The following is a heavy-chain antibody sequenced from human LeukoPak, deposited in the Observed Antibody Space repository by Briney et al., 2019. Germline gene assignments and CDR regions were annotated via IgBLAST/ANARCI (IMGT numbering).Heavy chain of an antibody. V-gene: IGHV3-11*03. CDR1: GFTFSDYY. CDR2: ISSSSSYT. J-gene: IGHJ4*02. Sequence: GGSLRLSCAASGFTFSDYYMSWIRQAPGKRLEWVSYISSSSSYTNYADSVKGRFTISRDNAKNSLYLQMNSLRAEDTAVYYCATTPIAAAGPDYWGQGTLVTVSS. D-gene: IGHD6-13*01. CDR3: ATTPIAAAGPDY.